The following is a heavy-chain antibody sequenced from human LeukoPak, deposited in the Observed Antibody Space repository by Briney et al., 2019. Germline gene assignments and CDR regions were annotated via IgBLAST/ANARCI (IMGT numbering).Heavy chain of an antibody. D-gene: IGHD5-24*01. CDR2: ISGSGGST. Sequence: GGSLRLSCAASGFTFSSYAMSWVRQAPGKGLEWVSAISGSGGSTYYADSVKGRFTISRDNSKNTLYLQMSSLRAEDTAVYYCAKKMRDGYTKGAFDIWGQGTMVTVSS. CDR1: GFTFSSYA. CDR3: AKKMRDGYTKGAFDI. J-gene: IGHJ3*02. V-gene: IGHV3-23*01.